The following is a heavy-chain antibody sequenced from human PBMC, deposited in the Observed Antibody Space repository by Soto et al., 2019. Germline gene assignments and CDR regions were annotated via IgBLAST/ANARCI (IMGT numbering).Heavy chain of an antibody. J-gene: IGHJ4*02. Sequence: QVQLVQSGAEVNNPGASVKVSCKASGYTFITYGVSWVRQAPGQGLDWLGWISTYNGNTRYAERLQGRVTMTTDTTPNPAQRELRAPISAGPPVYSCARGPGYYHANSANILVDHWGQAALVTVS. CDR3: ARGPGYYHANSANILVDH. V-gene: IGHV1-18*01. D-gene: IGHD3-22*01. CDR1: GYTFITYG. CDR2: ISTYNGNT.